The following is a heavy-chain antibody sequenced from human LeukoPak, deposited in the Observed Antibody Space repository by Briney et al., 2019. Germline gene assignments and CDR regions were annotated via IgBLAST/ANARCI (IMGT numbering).Heavy chain of an antibody. CDR2: ISDGGSST. CDR1: GFTFSTYT. Sequence: PGGSLRLSCAASGFTFSTYTMNWVRQAPGKGLEWVSAISDGGSSTYYADAVKGRFTISRDNSKNTLHLQMNTLRAEDTAVYYCARRVVADFDYWGQGTLVTVSS. D-gene: IGHD2-15*01. CDR3: ARRVVADFDY. V-gene: IGHV3-23*01. J-gene: IGHJ4*02.